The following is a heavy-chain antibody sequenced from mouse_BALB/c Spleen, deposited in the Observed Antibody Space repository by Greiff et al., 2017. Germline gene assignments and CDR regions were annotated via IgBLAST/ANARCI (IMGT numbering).Heavy chain of an antibody. Sequence: VQLQQSGAELVKPGASVKLSCTASGFNIKDTYMHWVKQRPEQGLEWIGRIDPANGNTKYDPKFQGKATITADTSSNTAYLQLSSLTSEDTAVYCCARDYYGSVLYAMDYWGQGTSVTVSS. J-gene: IGHJ4*01. CDR2: IDPANGNT. D-gene: IGHD1-1*01. V-gene: IGHV14-3*02. CDR3: ARDYYGSVLYAMDY. CDR1: GFNIKDTY.